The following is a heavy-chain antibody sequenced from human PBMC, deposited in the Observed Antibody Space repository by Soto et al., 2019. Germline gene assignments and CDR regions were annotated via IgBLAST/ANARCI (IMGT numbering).Heavy chain of an antibody. D-gene: IGHD5-12*01. V-gene: IGHV1-18*01. CDR2: ISPYNGDT. J-gene: IGHJ6*03. CDR1: GYTFTTYG. Sequence: ASVKVPCKTSGYTFTTYGISWVRQAPGQGLEWMGWISPYNGDTHYAEKFQGRLTMTTDTSTTSAYMELRTLSSDDRAIYFCARALSVAQYFYYMDVWGKGTTVTVSS. CDR3: ARALSVAQYFYYMDV.